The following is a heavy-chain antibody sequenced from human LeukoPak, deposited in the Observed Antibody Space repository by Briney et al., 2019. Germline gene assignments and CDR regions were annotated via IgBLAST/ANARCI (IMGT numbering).Heavy chain of an antibody. J-gene: IGHJ5*02. CDR1: CYTFTSYY. D-gene: IGHD3-3*01. CDR2: INPSGGST. Sequence: ASVKVSCKASCYTFTSYYMHWVRQAPGQGLEWMGIINPSGGSTSYAQKFQGRVTMTRDTSTSTVYMELSSLRSEDTAVYYCARESARYDFWSGYYNWFDPWGQGTLVTVSS. V-gene: IGHV1-46*01. CDR3: ARESARYDFWSGYYNWFDP.